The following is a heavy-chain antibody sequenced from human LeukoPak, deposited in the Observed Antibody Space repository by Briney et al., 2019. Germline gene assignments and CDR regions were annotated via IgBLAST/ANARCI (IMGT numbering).Heavy chain of an antibody. CDR3: ARGTSYSGAIFGVVISDYYYYYGMDV. V-gene: IGHV4-34*01. D-gene: IGHD3-3*02. CDR1: GGSFSGYY. Sequence: SETLSLTCAVYGGSFSGYYWSWIRQPPGKGLEWIGEINHSGSTNYNPSLKSRVTISVDTSKNQFSLKLSSVTAADTAAYYCARGTSYSGAIFGVVISDYYYYYGMDVWGQGTTVTVSS. J-gene: IGHJ6*02. CDR2: INHSGST.